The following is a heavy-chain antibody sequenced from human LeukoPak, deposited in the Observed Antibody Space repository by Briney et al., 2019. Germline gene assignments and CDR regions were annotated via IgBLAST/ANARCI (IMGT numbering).Heavy chain of an antibody. CDR3: ARGPPNCSSTSCWFDP. CDR1: GGSFSGYY. V-gene: IGHV4-34*01. J-gene: IGHJ5*02. D-gene: IGHD2-2*01. Sequence: SETLSLTCAVYGGSFSGYYWSWIRQPPGKGLEWIGEINHSGSTNYNPSLKSRVTISVDTSKNQFSLKLSSVTAADTAVYYCARGPPNCSSTSCWFDPWGQGTLVTVSS. CDR2: INHSGST.